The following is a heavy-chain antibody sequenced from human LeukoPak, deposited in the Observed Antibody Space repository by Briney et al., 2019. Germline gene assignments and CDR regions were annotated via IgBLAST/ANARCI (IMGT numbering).Heavy chain of an antibody. CDR1: GGSISSGDYY. D-gene: IGHD2-2*01. Sequence: SETLSLTCTVSGGSISSGDYYWSWIRQPPGKGLEWIGYIYYSGSTYYNPSLKSRVTISVDTSKNQFSLKPSSVTAADTAVYYCARDGTSPNGYYYYGMDVWGQGTTVTVSS. CDR2: IYYSGST. J-gene: IGHJ6*02. V-gene: IGHV4-30-4*01. CDR3: ARDGTSPNGYYYYGMDV.